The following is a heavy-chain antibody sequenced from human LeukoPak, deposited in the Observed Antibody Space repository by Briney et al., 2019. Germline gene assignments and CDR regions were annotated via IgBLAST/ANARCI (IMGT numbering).Heavy chain of an antibody. D-gene: IGHD3-3*01. J-gene: IGHJ5*02. V-gene: IGHV4-31*03. Sequence: SETLSLTCTVSGGSISSGGYYWSWIRQHPGKGLEWIGYIYYSGSTYYNPSLKSRVTISVDTSKNQFSLKLSSVTTADTAVYYGPKENFLDTWSAPGGQGTLVSVSS. CDR1: GGSISSGGYY. CDR3: PKENFLDTWSAP. CDR2: IYYSGST.